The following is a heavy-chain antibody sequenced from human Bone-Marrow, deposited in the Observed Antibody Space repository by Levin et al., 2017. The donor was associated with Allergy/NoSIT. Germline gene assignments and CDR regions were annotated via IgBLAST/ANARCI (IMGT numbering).Heavy chain of an antibody. J-gene: IGHJ4*02. V-gene: IGHV4-34*01. CDR1: GGSFSGYY. D-gene: IGHD3-3*01. CDR2: INHSGST. Sequence: SGGSLRLSCAVYGGSFSGYYWSWIRQPPGKGLEWIGEINHSGSTNYNPSLKSRVTISVDTSKNQFSLKLSSVTAADTAVYYCARGQVYYDFPFDYWGQGTLVTVSS. CDR3: ARGQVYYDFPFDY.